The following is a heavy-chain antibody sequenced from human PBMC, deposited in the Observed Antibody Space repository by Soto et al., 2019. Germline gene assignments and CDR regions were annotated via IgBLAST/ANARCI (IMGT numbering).Heavy chain of an antibody. D-gene: IGHD6-13*01. CDR2: INPNSGGT. V-gene: IGHV1-2*02. CDR1: GFTFSAYY. CDR3: ARSLLDEYSSSWRSAYYGMDV. J-gene: IGHJ6*02. Sequence: ASVKVTCKASGFTFSAYYIYWVRQAPGQGLEWIGWINPNSGGTNNAQKFQGRVTMTRDTSTSTVYMELSALIPDDTAVYYCARSLLDEYSSSWRSAYYGMDVWGQGTTVTVSS.